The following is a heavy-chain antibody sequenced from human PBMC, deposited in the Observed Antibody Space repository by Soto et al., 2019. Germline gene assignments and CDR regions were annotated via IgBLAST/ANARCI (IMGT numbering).Heavy chain of an antibody. D-gene: IGHD3-10*01. Sequence: PGGSLRLSCAASGFTFSSYGMHWVRQAPGKGLVWVAVISCDGSTTYYADSVKGRFTISRDNSKTPPYLQMNSLRAEDTAVYYCAKDGYVSDSYYNVGERLDWFDPWGQGTLVTVSS. V-gene: IGHV3-30*18. CDR2: ISCDGSTT. CDR1: GFTFSSYG. J-gene: IGHJ5*02. CDR3: AKDGYVSDSYYNVGERLDWFDP.